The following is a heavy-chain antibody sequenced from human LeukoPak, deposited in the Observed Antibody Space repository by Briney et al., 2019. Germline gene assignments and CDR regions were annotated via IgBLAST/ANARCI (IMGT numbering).Heavy chain of an antibody. D-gene: IGHD3-16*01. CDR1: GRIFSHTY. V-gene: IGHV3-53*01. J-gene: IGHJ4*02. Sequence: GGSLRLSCAASGRIFSHTYMTWVRQAQGKRLEWVSANHNDGSTYYPDSVKRRFTVSTDSAKEMLFLGANSLQADDTALDFCSRLARDHGGQGTLVSVSS. CDR2: NHNDGST. CDR3: SRLARDH.